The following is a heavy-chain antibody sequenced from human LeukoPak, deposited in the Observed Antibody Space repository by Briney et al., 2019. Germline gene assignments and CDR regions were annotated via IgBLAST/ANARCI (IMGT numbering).Heavy chain of an antibody. V-gene: IGHV6-1*01. D-gene: IGHD6-6*01. J-gene: IGHJ5*02. CDR2: TYYRSKWYN. Sequence: SQTLSLTCAISGDSVSSNSAAWNWIRQSPSRGLEWLGRTYYRSKWYNDYAVSVKSRITINPDTSKNQFSLQLNSVTPEDTAAYYCARERGPRTSSIAARTSLGTSNWFDPWGQGTLVTVSS. CDR3: ARERGPRTSSIAARTSLGTSNWFDP. CDR1: GDSVSSNSAA.